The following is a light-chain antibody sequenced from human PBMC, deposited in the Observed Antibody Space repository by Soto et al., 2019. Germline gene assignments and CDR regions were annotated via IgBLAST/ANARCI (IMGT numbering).Light chain of an antibody. CDR2: DAS. CDR1: QTTRSD. CDR3: QQYGSSPQT. Sequence: EIVMTHSRVTLSVSPGERATLSCRASQTTRSDLAWYQQKPGQAPRHLISDASSRATGIPDRFSGSGSGTDFTLTISRLEPEDFAVYYCQQYGSSPQTFGQGTKVDIK. V-gene: IGKV3-20*01. J-gene: IGKJ1*01.